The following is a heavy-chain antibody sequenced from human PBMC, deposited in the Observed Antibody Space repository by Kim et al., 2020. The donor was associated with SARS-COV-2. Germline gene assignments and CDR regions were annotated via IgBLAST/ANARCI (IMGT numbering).Heavy chain of an antibody. D-gene: IGHD3-10*02. Sequence: SETLSLTCTVSGGSISNYYWSWIRQPPGKGLEWIAYIYYSGSTNYNPSLKSRVTISVDTSKNQLSLRLNSVTAADTAVYYCAREFLWSGWFDVWGQGALVTVSS. CDR1: GGSISNYY. CDR3: AREFLWSGWFDV. V-gene: IGHV4-59*13. J-gene: IGHJ5*02. CDR2: IYYSGST.